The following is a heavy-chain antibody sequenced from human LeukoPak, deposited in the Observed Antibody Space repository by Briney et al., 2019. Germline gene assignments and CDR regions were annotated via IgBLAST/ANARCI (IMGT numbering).Heavy chain of an antibody. V-gene: IGHV3-30*04. CDR1: GFTFSSYA. Sequence: QPERSLRLSCAASGFTFSSYAMHWVRQAPGKGLEWVAVISYDGSNKHYADSVKGRFTISRDNSKNTLYLQMNSLRAEDTAVYYCSRDLGNCSGSSCYLYYFGYWGQGTLVTVSS. CDR3: SRDLGNCSGSSCYLYYFGY. J-gene: IGHJ4*02. D-gene: IGHD2-15*01. CDR2: ISYDGSNK.